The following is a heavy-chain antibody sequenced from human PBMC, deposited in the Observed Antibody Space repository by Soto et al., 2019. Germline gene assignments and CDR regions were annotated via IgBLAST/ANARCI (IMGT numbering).Heavy chain of an antibody. J-gene: IGHJ4*01. Sequence: PGGSLRLSCVASRLTFSNYGMHWVRQAPGKGLEWVAVISYESISTVYRDSVRGRFTISRDNSRNTLYLHMNSLTPEDTAVYYCAREAGCSGTNSNVYFDYWGLGTLVTVS. CDR3: AREAGCSGTNSNVYFDY. CDR1: RLTFSNYG. V-gene: IGHV3-30*03. CDR2: ISYESIST. D-gene: IGHD2-15*01.